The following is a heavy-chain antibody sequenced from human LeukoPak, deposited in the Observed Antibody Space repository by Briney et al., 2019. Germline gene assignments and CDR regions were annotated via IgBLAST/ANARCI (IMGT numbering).Heavy chain of an antibody. CDR2: IYYSGST. V-gene: IGHV4-31*03. CDR3: ARGGVRGVIIGNNNWFDP. J-gene: IGHJ5*02. CDR1: GGSISSGGYY. Sequence: SQTLSLTCTVSGGSISSGGYYWSWIRQHPGKGLEWIGYIYYSGSTYYNPSLKSRVTISVDTSKNQFSLKLSSVTAADTAVYYCARGGVRGVIIGNNNWFDPWGQGTLVTVSS. D-gene: IGHD3-10*01.